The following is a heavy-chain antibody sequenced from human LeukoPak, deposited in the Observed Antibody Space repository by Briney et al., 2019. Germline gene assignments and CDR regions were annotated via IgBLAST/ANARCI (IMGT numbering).Heavy chain of an antibody. V-gene: IGHV3-74*01. CDR1: GFTFSTYW. D-gene: IGHD3-22*01. CDR2: IKSDGST. J-gene: IGHJ1*01. Sequence: GGSLRLSCAASGFTFSTYWMHWVRQAPGKGLVWVSRIKSDGSTNYADSVKGRFTISRDNAKNTVSLQMNSLRVEDTGVYYCARAPSEIGGYYPEYFRHWGQGTLVTVSS. CDR3: ARAPSEIGGYYPEYFRH.